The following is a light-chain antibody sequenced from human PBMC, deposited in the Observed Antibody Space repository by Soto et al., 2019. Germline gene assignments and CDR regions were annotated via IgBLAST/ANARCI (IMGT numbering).Light chain of an antibody. J-gene: IGKJ2*01. Sequence: EIVLTQSPGTLSLSPGERATLSCRASQSVTNSFLAWYQQKSGEGPRLLLYDASSRAAGTPDRFSGSGSGTDFTLTDSRLEPEDFAVYYCQQYGNSPYTFGQGTKLEIK. CDR3: QQYGNSPYT. CDR2: DAS. CDR1: QSVTNSF. V-gene: IGKV3-20*01.